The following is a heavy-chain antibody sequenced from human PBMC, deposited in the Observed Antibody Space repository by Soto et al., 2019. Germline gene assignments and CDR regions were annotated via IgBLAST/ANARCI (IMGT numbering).Heavy chain of an antibody. CDR1: GFTFSPYA. V-gene: IGHV3-23*01. CDR3: AKMSGCDSNYYMDV. D-gene: IGHD6-19*01. Sequence: EVQLLESGGGLVQPGGSLRLSCAASGFTFSPYAMTWVRQVPGKGLEWVSTVIGSGGSTYYADSVKGRFTISRDNSKNTRDLQRNSLRAEDTAVYYCAKMSGCDSNYYMDVWGKGTTVTVSS. CDR2: VIGSGGST. J-gene: IGHJ6*03.